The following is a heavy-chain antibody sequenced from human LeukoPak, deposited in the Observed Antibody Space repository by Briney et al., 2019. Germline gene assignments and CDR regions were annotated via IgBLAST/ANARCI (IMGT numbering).Heavy chain of an antibody. D-gene: IGHD5-12*01. CDR2: FDPEDGET. Sequence: AASVEVSCKVSGYTLTELSMHWVRQAPGKGLEWMGGFDPEDGETIYAQKFQGRVTMTEDTSTDTAYMELSSLRSEDTAVYYCARGYSPSHGMDVWGQGTTVTVSS. CDR1: GYTLTELS. V-gene: IGHV1-24*01. CDR3: ARGYSPSHGMDV. J-gene: IGHJ6*02.